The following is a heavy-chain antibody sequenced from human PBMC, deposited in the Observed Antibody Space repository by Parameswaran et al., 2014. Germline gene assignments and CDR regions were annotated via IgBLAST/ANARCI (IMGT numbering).Heavy chain of an antibody. CDR2: IDPSDSYT. D-gene: IGHD4-17*01. V-gene: IGHV5-10-1*01. J-gene: IGHJ6*02. CDR3: ARHRLVGDYADWEPLNGMDV. Sequence: VRQMPGKGLEWMGRIDPSDSYTNYSPSFQGHVTISADKSISTAYLQWSSLKASDTAMYYCARHRLVGDYADWEPLNGMDVWGQGTTVTVSS.